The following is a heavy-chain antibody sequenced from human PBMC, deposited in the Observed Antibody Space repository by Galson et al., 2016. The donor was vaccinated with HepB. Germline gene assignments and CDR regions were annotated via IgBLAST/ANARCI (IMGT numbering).Heavy chain of an antibody. V-gene: IGHV3-74*01. CDR1: GFTFSAYW. J-gene: IGHJ4*02. Sequence: GFTFSAYWMHWVRQAPGKGLVWVSRISSDGSDIKYADSVKGRFTISRDSAKNTLYLQMNSLRVEDTAVYYCARDETVQGPSTIDYWGQGTLVTVSS. CDR3: ARDETVQGPSTIDY. D-gene: IGHD2-21*02. CDR2: ISSDGSDI.